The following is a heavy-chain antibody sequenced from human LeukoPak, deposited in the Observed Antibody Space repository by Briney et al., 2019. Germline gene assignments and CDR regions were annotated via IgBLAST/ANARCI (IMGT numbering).Heavy chain of an antibody. CDR2: ISGSGGST. CDR1: GFTFSSYA. CDR3: AKAYYYGSGSYPLPFDY. V-gene: IGHV3-23*01. Sequence: PGGSLRLSCAASGFTFSSYAMSWVRQAPGKGLEWVSAISGSGGSTNYADSVKGRFTISRDNSKNTLYLQMNSLRAEDTAVYYCAKAYYYGSGSYPLPFDYWGQGTLVTVSS. J-gene: IGHJ4*02. D-gene: IGHD3-10*01.